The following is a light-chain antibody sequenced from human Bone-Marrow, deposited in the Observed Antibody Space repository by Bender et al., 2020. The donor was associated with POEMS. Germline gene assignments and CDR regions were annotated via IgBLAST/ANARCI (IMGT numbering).Light chain of an antibody. J-gene: IGLJ2*01. CDR3: QSYDSLHHV. V-gene: IGLV6-57*03. CDR1: SGSIASNY. CDR2: KDN. Sequence: NFMLTQPHSVSESPGKTISVSCTRSSGSIASNYVQWYQQRPGSAPTTVIYKDNQRPSGVPDRFSGSIDSSSNSASLTISGLKTEDEADYYCQSYDSLHHVFGGGTKLTVL.